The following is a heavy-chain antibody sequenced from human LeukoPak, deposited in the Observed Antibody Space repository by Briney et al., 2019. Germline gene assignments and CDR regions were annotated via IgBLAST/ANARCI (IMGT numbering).Heavy chain of an antibody. D-gene: IGHD4-17*01. CDR3: ARDNLDGDHTGY. J-gene: IGHJ4*02. Sequence: GGSLRLSCAASGFTFSSYAMHWVRQAPGKGLEWVAVISYDGSNKYYADSVKGRFTICRDNSKNTLYLQMNSLRAEDTAVYYCARDNLDGDHTGYWGQGTLVTVSS. CDR1: GFTFSSYA. V-gene: IGHV3-30-3*01. CDR2: ISYDGSNK.